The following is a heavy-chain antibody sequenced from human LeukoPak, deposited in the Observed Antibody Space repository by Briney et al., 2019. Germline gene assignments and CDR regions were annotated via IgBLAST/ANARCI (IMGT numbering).Heavy chain of an antibody. CDR3: VRDYQFIQEV. V-gene: IGHV3-74*01. CDR2: ISTDGKST. J-gene: IGHJ6*02. D-gene: IGHD2-2*01. Sequence: GSLRLSCVASGFTFSNYWMLWVRQAPGKGLMWVSLISTDGKSTRYAESVKGRFAISRDNAKNALYLQMDILRVEDTALYFCVRDYQFIQEVWGQGTTVTVSS. CDR1: GFTFSNYW.